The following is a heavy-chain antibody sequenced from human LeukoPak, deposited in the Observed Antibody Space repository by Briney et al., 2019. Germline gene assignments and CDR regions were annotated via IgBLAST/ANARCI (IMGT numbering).Heavy chain of an antibody. CDR1: GYIFTDYW. D-gene: IGHD3-16*01. CDR2: IYAGDSDT. CDR3: ARGQRGSYSPYFDY. V-gene: IGHV5-51*01. J-gene: IGHJ4*02. Sequence: GESLKISCEASGYIFTDYWIGWVRQLPGKGLEWMGIIYAGDSDTRYSPSFQGQVTISVDKSISAAYLQWSSLKASDTAMYYCARGQRGSYSPYFDYWGQGTLVTVSS.